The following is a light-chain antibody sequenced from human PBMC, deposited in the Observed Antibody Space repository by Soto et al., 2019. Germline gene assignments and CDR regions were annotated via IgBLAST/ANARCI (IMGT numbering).Light chain of an antibody. CDR3: QQSYRTPPT. V-gene: IGKV1-39*01. Sequence: DIQMTQSPSSLSASVGARVTITLRASQSISSYLNLYQQKPGRVPKLLIYAASSLQSGVPSRFSGSGSGTDFTLTISSLQPEDFATYYCQQSYRTPPTFGQGTKVDIK. CDR1: QSISSY. CDR2: AAS. J-gene: IGKJ1*01.